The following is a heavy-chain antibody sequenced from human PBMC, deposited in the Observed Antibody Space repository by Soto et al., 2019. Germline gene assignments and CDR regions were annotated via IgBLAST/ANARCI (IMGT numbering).Heavy chain of an antibody. CDR2: ISGSGAST. J-gene: IGHJ3*02. V-gene: IGHV3-23*01. Sequence: GGSLRLSCAASGFTLSNFAMSWVRQAPGKGLEWVSGISGSGASTYYADSVKGRFTISRDNSKNTLYLQMNSLRAEDTAVYYCATCAFGGVIVTVADAFDIWGQGTMVTVSS. CDR1: GFTLSNFA. D-gene: IGHD3-16*02. CDR3: ATCAFGGVIVTVADAFDI.